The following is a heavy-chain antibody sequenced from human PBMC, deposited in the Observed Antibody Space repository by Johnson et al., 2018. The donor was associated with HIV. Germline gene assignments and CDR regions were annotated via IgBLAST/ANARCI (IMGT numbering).Heavy chain of an antibody. CDR2: IKQDGSEM. V-gene: IGHV3-7*01. CDR1: GFTFSSYW. CDR3: ARVGQAGPNAFDS. Sequence: VQLVESGGGLVQPGESLRLSCAASGFTFSSYWMSWVRQAPGKGLEWVANIKQDGSEMYYVDSVKGRFTISRDNAKNSLYLQMNSLRAEDMAVYYCARVGQAGPNAFDSWGQGTMVTVSS. J-gene: IGHJ3*02.